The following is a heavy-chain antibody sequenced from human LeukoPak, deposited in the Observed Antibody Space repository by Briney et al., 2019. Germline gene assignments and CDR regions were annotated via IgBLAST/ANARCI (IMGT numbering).Heavy chain of an antibody. CDR1: GFTFSNYW. CDR3: AKISRVTTSGYYYYYGMDV. J-gene: IGHJ6*02. V-gene: IGHV3-7*01. Sequence: PGGSLRLSCAASGFTFSNYWMNWVRQAPGKGLEWVANIKQDGSEKYYVDSVKGRFTISRDNAKNSLYLQMNGLRAEDTAVYFCAKISRVTTSGYYYYYGMDVWGQGTAVTVSS. D-gene: IGHD4-17*01. CDR2: IKQDGSEK.